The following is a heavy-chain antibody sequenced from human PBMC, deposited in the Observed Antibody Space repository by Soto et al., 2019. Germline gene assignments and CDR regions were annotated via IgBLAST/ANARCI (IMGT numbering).Heavy chain of an antibody. D-gene: IGHD5-18*01. CDR2: IYYSGST. CDR1: GGSISNYY. CDR3: ARHRYSYGVYYFDY. V-gene: IGHV4-59*08. Sequence: SETLSLTCIVSGGSISNYYWSWIRQPPGKGLEWIGYIYYSGSTNYNPSLTSRVTISVDTSKNQFSLKLSSVTAADTAVYYCARHRYSYGVYYFDYWGQGTQVTVSS. J-gene: IGHJ4*02.